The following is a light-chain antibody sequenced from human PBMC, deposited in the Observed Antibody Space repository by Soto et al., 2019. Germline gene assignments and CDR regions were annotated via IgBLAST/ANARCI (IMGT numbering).Light chain of an antibody. CDR2: GAS. CDR3: QQYGSSPPLT. J-gene: IGKJ4*01. CDR1: QSVSSSY. Sequence: EIVLTQSPGTLSLSPGERATLSCRASQSVSSSYLAWYQQKPGQAPRLLIYGASSRATGIPDRFSGSGSGTHLTLTISRLEPEDFAVYYCQQYGSSPPLTFGGGTKVEIK. V-gene: IGKV3-20*01.